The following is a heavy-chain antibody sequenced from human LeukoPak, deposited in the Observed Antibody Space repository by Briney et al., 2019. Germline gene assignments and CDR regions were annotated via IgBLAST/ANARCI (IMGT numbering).Heavy chain of an antibody. CDR3: ARVVTRVYAFDI. CDR1: GYTFTDYY. J-gene: IGHJ3*02. Sequence: ASVKVSCKASGYTFTDYYMHWVRQAPGQGLEWMGWINPNSGGTNYAQKFQGRVTMTRDTSISTAYVELSRLRSDDTAVYYCARVVTRVYAFDIWGQGTMVTVSS. CDR2: INPNSGGT. V-gene: IGHV1-2*02. D-gene: IGHD4-23*01.